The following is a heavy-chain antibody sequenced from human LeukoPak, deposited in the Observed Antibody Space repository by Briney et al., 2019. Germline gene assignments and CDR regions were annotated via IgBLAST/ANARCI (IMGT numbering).Heavy chain of an antibody. V-gene: IGHV3-21*01. CDR3: ARAGAVSSWYAY. Sequence: TGGSLRLSCAASGFTFSSYSMNWVRQAPGKGLEWVSSISSSSSYIYYADSVKGRFTISRDNAKNSLYLQMNSLRAEDTAVYYCARAGAVSSWYAYWGQGTLVTVSS. CDR1: GFTFSSYS. D-gene: IGHD6-13*01. CDR2: ISSSSSYI. J-gene: IGHJ4*02.